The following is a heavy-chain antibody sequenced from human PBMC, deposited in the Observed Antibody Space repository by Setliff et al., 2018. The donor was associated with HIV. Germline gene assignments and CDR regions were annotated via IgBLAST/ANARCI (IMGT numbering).Heavy chain of an antibody. Sequence: LRLSCAVSGFIFSRYEMNWVRQAPGKGLEWISYISSSGNDVKYADSVKGRFTISGDNAKNSLYLQLNSLRADDTSVYYCAREVGAPDYFDSWGQGTLVTVSS. J-gene: IGHJ4*02. CDR2: ISSSGNDV. CDR1: GFIFSRYE. V-gene: IGHV3-48*03. CDR3: AREVGAPDYFDS. D-gene: IGHD1-26*01.